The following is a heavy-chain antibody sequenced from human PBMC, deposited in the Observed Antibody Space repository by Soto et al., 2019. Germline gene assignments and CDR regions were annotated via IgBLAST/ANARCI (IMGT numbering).Heavy chain of an antibody. CDR1: GFTFSSYA. J-gene: IGHJ4*02. Sequence: GGSLRLSCAASGFTFSSYAMSWVRQAPGKGLEWVSAISGSGGSTYYADSVKGRFTISRDYYKNTLYLHMNSLRAEDTAVYHWAKSMGEYYDSNGYDYWGQGTLVTVSS. V-gene: IGHV3-23*01. D-gene: IGHD3-22*01. CDR2: ISGSGGST. CDR3: AKSMGEYYDSNGYDY.